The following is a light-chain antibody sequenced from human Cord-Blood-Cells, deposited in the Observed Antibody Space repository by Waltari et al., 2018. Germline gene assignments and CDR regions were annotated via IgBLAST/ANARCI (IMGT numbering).Light chain of an antibody. CDR2: RNN. CDR3: AAWDDSLSGYVV. Sequence: QSVLTQPPSASGTPGQRVTISCSESSPTIGTHDVYVYQQLPGTAPKPLIYRNNQRPSGVPDRFSGSKSGTSASLAISGLRSEDEADYYCAAWDDSLSGYVVFGGGTKLTVL. V-gene: IGLV1-47*01. CDR1: SPTIGTHD. J-gene: IGLJ2*01.